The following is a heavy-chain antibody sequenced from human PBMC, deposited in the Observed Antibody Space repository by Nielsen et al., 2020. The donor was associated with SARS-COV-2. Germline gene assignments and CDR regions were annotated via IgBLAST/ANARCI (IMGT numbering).Heavy chain of an antibody. V-gene: IGHV3-21*04. CDR3: ARPPTTVDYYYYGMDV. D-gene: IGHD4-17*01. CDR2: ISSSSSYI. J-gene: IGHJ6*02. Sequence: GESLKISCAASGFTFSSYSMNWVRQAPGKGLEWVSSISSSSSYIYYADSVKGRFTISRDNAKNSLYLQMNSLRAEDTAVYYCARPPTTVDYYYYGMDVWGQGTTVTVSS. CDR1: GFTFSSYS.